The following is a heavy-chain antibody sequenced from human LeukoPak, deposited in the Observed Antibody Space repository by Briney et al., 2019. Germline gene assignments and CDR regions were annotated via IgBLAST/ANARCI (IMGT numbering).Heavy chain of an antibody. J-gene: IGHJ4*02. D-gene: IGHD3-10*01. CDR3: ARVYSTNYYGSGDRPFLFDY. CDR1: GYTFTSYG. CDR2: ISTYYGNT. V-gene: IGHV1-18*01. Sequence: ASETVSCKASGYTFTSYGFSWVRQAPGQGLEGMGWISTYYGNTNYAQKLQDRVTMTTDTSTSTAYMELTSLRSDDTAVYYCARVYSTNYYGSGDRPFLFDYWGQGTVVTVSS.